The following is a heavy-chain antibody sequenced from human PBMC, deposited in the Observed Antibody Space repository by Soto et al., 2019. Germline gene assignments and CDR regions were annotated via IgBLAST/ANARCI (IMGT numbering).Heavy chain of an antibody. CDR3: AAFHRYGDYDFDY. D-gene: IGHD4-17*01. CDR1: GFTFTSSA. V-gene: IGHV1-58*01. Sequence: GXSVEESFKASGFTFTSSAVQWVRQARGQRLEWIGWIVVGSGNTNYAQKFQERVTITRDMSTSTAYMELSSLRSEDTAVYYCAAFHRYGDYDFDYWGQGTLVTVSS. J-gene: IGHJ4*02. CDR2: IVVGSGNT.